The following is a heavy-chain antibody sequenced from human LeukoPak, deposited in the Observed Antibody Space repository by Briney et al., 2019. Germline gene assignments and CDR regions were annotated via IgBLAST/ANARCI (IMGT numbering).Heavy chain of an antibody. Sequence: GGSLRLSCAASGFTFSSYSMNWVRQAPGKGLEWVSSISSSSSYIYYAVSVKGRFTISRDNAKNSLYLQMNSLRAEDTAVYYCARSGDTWVVVPAVSSYDAFDIWGQGTMVTVSS. D-gene: IGHD2-2*01. J-gene: IGHJ3*02. V-gene: IGHV3-21*01. CDR2: ISSSSSYI. CDR3: ARSGDTWVVVPAVSSYDAFDI. CDR1: GFTFSSYS.